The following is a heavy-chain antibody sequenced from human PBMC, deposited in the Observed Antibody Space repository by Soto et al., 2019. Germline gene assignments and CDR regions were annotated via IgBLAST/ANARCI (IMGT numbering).Heavy chain of an antibody. CDR3: ARSMGSSYYYMDV. Sequence: SVKVSCKASGFTFTSSAVQWVRQARGQRLEWIGWISVGSGNTNYAQKFQGRVTMTTDTSTSTAYMELRSLRSDDTAVYYCARSMGSSYYYMDVWGKGTTVTVSS. V-gene: IGHV1-58*01. D-gene: IGHD3-10*01. CDR1: GFTFTSSA. CDR2: ISVGSGNT. J-gene: IGHJ6*03.